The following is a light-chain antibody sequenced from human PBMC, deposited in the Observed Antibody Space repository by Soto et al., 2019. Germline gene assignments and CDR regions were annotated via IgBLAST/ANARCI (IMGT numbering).Light chain of an antibody. CDR2: ANN. Sequence: QLVLTQPPSVSGAPGQRVTIACTGSNSNIGAGYDVHWYQQLPGTAPKLLIYANNNRPSGVPDRFSGSRSGTSASLAITGLQAEDEADYYCQSYDSSLGGFYVFGTGTKLTVL. CDR3: QSYDSSLGGFYV. J-gene: IGLJ1*01. CDR1: NSNIGAGYD. V-gene: IGLV1-40*01.